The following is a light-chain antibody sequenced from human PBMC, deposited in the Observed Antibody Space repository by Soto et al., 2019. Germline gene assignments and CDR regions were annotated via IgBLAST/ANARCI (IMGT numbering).Light chain of an antibody. J-gene: IGKJ1*01. CDR3: QHRSHAPPWT. CDR1: QSVSSY. V-gene: IGKV3-11*01. CDR2: DAS. Sequence: EIVLTQSPVTLSLSPGERAALSCRASQSVSSYLAWYQQKPGQAPRLLIYDASNRATGIPARFSGSGSGTDFTLTISRLEPEDFAVYYCQHRSHAPPWTFGQGTTVEIK.